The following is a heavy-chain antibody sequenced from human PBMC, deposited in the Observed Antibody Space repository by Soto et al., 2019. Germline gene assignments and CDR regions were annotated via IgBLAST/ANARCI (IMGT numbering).Heavy chain of an antibody. J-gene: IGHJ6*02. CDR1: GFTFSSYG. V-gene: IGHV3-33*01. CDR2: IWYDGSNK. CDR3: ARDRAYYYYYGMDV. Sequence: GGSLRLSCAASGFTFSSYGMHWVRQAPGKGLEWVAVIWYDGSNKYYADSVKGRFTISRDNSKNTLYLQMNILRAEDTAVYYCARDRAYYYYYGMDVWGQGTTVTVSS.